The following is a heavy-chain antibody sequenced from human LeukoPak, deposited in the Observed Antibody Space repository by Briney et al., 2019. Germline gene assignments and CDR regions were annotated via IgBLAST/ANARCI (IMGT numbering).Heavy chain of an antibody. Sequence: GGSLRLSCEASGLTFSTRPMCWVRQAPGKGLEWVSGISSSGGTTYYAESVKGRFTISRDNSKNTLYLQMNSLRAEDTAVYYCAKMKGWRLYDYCMDVWGKGTTVTVSS. D-gene: IGHD2-15*01. V-gene: IGHV3-23*01. CDR1: GLTFSTRP. J-gene: IGHJ6*03. CDR3: AKMKGWRLYDYCMDV. CDR2: ISSSGGTT.